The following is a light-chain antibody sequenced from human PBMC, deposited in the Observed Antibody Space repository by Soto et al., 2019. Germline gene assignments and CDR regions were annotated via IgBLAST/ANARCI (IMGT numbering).Light chain of an antibody. CDR2: GAS. V-gene: IGKV3D-20*02. J-gene: IGKJ4*01. CDR3: QQRSNWPPLT. CDR1: QSVSNNY. Sequence: EIVLTQSPGTPSLSPGERATLSCRASQSVSNNYLAWYQRKPGQAPRLLIYGASSRATGIPDRYSASGSGTDFTLTISSLEPEDFAVYYCQQRSNWPPLTFGGGTKVDIK.